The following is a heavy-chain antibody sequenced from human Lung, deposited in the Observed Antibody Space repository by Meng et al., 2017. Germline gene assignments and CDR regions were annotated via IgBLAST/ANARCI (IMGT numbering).Heavy chain of an antibody. CDR2: IYHSGST. D-gene: IGHD6-19*01. J-gene: IGHJ4*02. CDR3: ARRGLWLDPQNFDY. CDR1: GGSSSSSNW. V-gene: IGHV4-4*02. Sequence: QVQLQESVPRLVKPSGTLSLTGAASGGSSSSSNWWSWVRQPPGKGLEWIGEIYHSGSTNYNPSLKSRVTISVDKSKNQFSLKLSSVTAADTAVYYCARRGLWLDPQNFDYWGQGTLVTVSS.